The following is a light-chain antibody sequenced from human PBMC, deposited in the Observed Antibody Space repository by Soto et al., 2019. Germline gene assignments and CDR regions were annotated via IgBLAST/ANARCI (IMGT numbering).Light chain of an antibody. CDR3: KQYANSPIT. V-gene: IGKV3-20*01. J-gene: IGKJ5*01. CDR1: QSVSSNF. Sequence: EIVLTQSPGTLSLSPGESATLSCRASQSVSSNFLAWYQQKPGQAPRLLIYGASSRASGIQDRFFGSGSGTDFTLTIKRLEPEDFAVYYCKQYANSPITFGQGTRLEIK. CDR2: GAS.